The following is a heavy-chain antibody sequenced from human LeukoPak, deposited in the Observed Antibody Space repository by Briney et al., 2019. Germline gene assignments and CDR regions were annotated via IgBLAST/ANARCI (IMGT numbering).Heavy chain of an antibody. J-gene: IGHJ6*03. CDR2: IYYSGST. Sequence: SETLSLTCTVSGGSISSYYWSWIRQPPGKGLEWIGYIYYSGSTNYNPSLKSRVTISVDTSKNQFSLKLSSVTAADTAVYYCARRASWVWFGESLRGNHYYMDVWGKGTTVTISS. D-gene: IGHD3-10*01. V-gene: IGHV4-59*12. CDR1: GGSISSYY. CDR3: ARRASWVWFGESLRGNHYYMDV.